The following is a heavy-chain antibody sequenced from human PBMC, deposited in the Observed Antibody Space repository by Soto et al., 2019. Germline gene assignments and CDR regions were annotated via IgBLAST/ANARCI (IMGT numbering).Heavy chain of an antibody. J-gene: IGHJ4*02. Sequence: GGSLRLSCVASGFSFDKYAMAWVRQAPGKGLEWVSHVAAGGGHTYYAESVKGRFTISRDNSKNTLFLQINTLRDDDTAIYFCARRTSFLGAFDYWGQGVLVTVSS. D-gene: IGHD3-16*02. CDR1: GFSFDKYA. CDR3: ARRTSFLGAFDY. CDR2: VAAGGGHT. V-gene: IGHV3-23*01.